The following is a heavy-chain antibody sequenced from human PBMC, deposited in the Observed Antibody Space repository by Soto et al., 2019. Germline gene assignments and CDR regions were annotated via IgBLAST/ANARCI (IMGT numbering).Heavy chain of an antibody. D-gene: IGHD6-13*01. CDR1: GGSISSGGYY. V-gene: IGHV4-31*03. J-gene: IGHJ4*02. CDR2: IYYSGST. CDR3: ARGGIAAATPPDY. Sequence: QVQLQESGPGLVKPSQTLSLTCTVSGGSISSGGYYWSWIRQHPGKGLEWIGYIYYSGSTYYNPSLKSRVTISVDTSQNQFSLKLSSVTAADSAVYYCARGGIAAATPPDYWGQGTLVSVSS.